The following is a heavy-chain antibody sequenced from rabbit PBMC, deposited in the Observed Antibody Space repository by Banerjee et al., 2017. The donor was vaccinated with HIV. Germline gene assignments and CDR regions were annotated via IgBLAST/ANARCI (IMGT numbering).Heavy chain of an antibody. CDR2: IYAGSSGST. CDR1: GFTISSRYY. D-gene: IGHD8-1*01. CDR3: ARTGSSYYIGFNL. J-gene: IGHJ4*01. Sequence: QEQLEESGGGLVKPGASLTLTCTASGFTISSRYYMCWVRQAPGKGLEWIGCIYAGSSGSTYYASWAKGRFTISKTSSTTVTLQMTSLTAADTATYFCARTGSSYYIGFNLWGQVTLVTVS. V-gene: IGHV1S45*01.